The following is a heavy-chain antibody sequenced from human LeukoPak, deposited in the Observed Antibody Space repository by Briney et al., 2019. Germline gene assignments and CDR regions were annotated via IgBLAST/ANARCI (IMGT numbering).Heavy chain of an antibody. CDR3: ARHGSLGFWSGTTNWFDP. J-gene: IGHJ5*02. D-gene: IGHD3-3*01. V-gene: IGHV4-39*01. CDR1: GGSISSSSYY. Sequence: PSETLSLTCTVSGGSISSSSYYWGWIRQPPGKGLEWIGSIYYSGSTYYNPSLKSRVTISVDTSKNQFSLKLSSVTAADTAVYYCARHGSLGFWSGTTNWFDPWGQGTLVTVSS. CDR2: IYYSGST.